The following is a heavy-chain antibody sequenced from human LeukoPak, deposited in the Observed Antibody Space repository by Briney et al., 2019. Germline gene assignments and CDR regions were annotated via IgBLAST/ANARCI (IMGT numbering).Heavy chain of an antibody. V-gene: IGHV3-7*01. CDR2: IKEDGSEK. J-gene: IGHJ4*02. Sequence: TGGSLRLSCAASGFTFSRYWMKWVRQAPGKGLEWVANIKEDGSEKYYVDSVKGRFTISRDNAKNSLYLQMNSLRAEDTAVYYCARVGGWYEVDYWGQGTLVTVSS. CDR3: ARVGGWYEVDY. CDR1: GFTFSRYW. D-gene: IGHD6-19*01.